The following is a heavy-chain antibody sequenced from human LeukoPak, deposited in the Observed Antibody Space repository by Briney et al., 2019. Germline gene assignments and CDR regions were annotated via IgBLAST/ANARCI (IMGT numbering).Heavy chain of an antibody. D-gene: IGHD2-15*01. V-gene: IGHV4-61*02. J-gene: IGHJ4*02. CDR3: ARYCSGGSCYDHFDY. CDR1: GGSISSGSYY. Sequence: SETLSLTCTVSGGSISSGSYYWSWIRQPAGKGLEWIGRIYTSGSTNYNPSLKSRVTISVDTSKNQFSLKLSSVTAADTAVYYCARYCSGGSCYDHFDYWGQGTLVTVSS. CDR2: IYTSGST.